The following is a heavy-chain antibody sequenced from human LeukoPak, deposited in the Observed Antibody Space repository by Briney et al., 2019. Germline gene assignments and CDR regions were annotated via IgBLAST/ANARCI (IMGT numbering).Heavy chain of an antibody. CDR1: GYTFTSYG. Sequence: ASVKVSCKASGYTFTSYGISWVRQATGQGLEWMGWMNPNSGNTGYAQKFQGSVTMTRNTSISTAYMELSSLRSEDTAVYYCARTTTVTTGYYFDYWGQGTLVTVSS. J-gene: IGHJ4*02. CDR3: ARTTTVTTGYYFDY. CDR2: MNPNSGNT. D-gene: IGHD4-11*01. V-gene: IGHV1-8*02.